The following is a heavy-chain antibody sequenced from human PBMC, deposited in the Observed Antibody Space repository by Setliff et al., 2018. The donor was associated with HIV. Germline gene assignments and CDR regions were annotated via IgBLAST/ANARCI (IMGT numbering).Heavy chain of an antibody. CDR2: ISSSSYTI. CDR3: ARVTYYDFWSGYYSEVEYFDY. Sequence: GGSLRLSCAVSGFTFSSYSMTWVRQAPGKGLEWVSYISSSSYTIYYADSVRGRFTISRDNAKNSLYLQMNSLRAEDTAVYYCARVTYYDFWSGYYSEVEYFDYWGQGTLVTVSS. V-gene: IGHV3-48*01. D-gene: IGHD3-3*01. CDR1: GFTFSSYS. J-gene: IGHJ4*02.